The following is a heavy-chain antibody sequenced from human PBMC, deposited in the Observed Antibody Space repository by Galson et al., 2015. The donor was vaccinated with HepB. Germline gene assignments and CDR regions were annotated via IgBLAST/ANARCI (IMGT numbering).Heavy chain of an antibody. CDR1: GFTFSNAW. CDR2: IKSKTDGGTT. Sequence: SLRLSCAASGFTFSNAWMNWVRQAPGKGLEWVGRIKSKTDGGTTDYAAPVKGRFTISRDDSKNTLYLQMNSLKTEDTAVYYCTTDETLLWFGELMTVWGQGTLVTVSS. D-gene: IGHD3-10*01. CDR3: TTDETLLWFGELMTV. V-gene: IGHV3-15*07. J-gene: IGHJ4*02.